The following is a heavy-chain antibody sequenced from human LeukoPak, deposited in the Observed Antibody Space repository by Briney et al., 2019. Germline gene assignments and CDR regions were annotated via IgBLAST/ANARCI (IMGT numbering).Heavy chain of an antibody. J-gene: IGHJ6*03. CDR2: VNHSGIT. Sequence: PSETLSLTCAVYDGSFSGFYWTWIRQPPGKGLEWIGEVNHSGITNYNPSLKSRVTISVDTSKNQFSLKLRSVTAADTAVYYCARVEEGYGSGRRENYYYYYMDVWGKGTTVTISS. D-gene: IGHD3-10*01. CDR3: ARVEEGYGSGRRENYYYYYMDV. CDR1: DGSFSGFY. V-gene: IGHV4-34*01.